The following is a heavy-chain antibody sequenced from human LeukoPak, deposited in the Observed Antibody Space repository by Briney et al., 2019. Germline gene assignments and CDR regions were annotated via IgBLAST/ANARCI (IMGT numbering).Heavy chain of an antibody. CDR1: GFTFSSYG. V-gene: IGHV3-30*02. J-gene: IGHJ5*02. CDR3: ANSFESPWGFDP. D-gene: IGHD7-27*01. Sequence: PGGSLRLSCAASGFTFSSYGMHWVRQAPGKGLEWVAFIRYDGSNKYYADSVKGRFTISRDNSKNTLYLQMNSLRAEDTAVYYCANSFESPWGFDPCGQGTLVTVSS. CDR2: IRYDGSNK.